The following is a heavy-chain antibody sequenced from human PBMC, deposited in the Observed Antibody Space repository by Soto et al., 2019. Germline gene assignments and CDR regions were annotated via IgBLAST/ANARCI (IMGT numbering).Heavy chain of an antibody. CDR2: IYWDDDE. CDR1: GFSLNTGGVG. Sequence: ITLKESGPTLVKPTQTLTLTCTFSGFSLNTGGVGVGWVRQPRGKAMEWLALIYWDDDERYRPSLRSRLNITKDTINNPVVLTMTNMDPEDTANYHCVRNWRYYAGDYYHGMDAWGQGTTLTVSS. CDR3: VRNWRYYAGDYYHGMDA. J-gene: IGHJ6*02. D-gene: IGHD3-10*01. V-gene: IGHV2-5*02.